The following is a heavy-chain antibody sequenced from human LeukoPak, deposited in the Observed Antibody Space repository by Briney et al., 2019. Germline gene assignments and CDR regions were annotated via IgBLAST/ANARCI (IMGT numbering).Heavy chain of an antibody. J-gene: IGHJ4*02. CDR2: ISGSGGST. CDR1: GFTFSSYA. CDR3: AKDRRRGSSSWYPKSYFDY. D-gene: IGHD6-13*01. Sequence: GGSLRLSCAASGFTFSSYAMSWARQARGKGLEWVSAISGSGGSTYYADSVKGRFTISRDNSKNTLYLQMNSLRAEDTAVYYCAKDRRRGSSSWYPKSYFDYWGQGTLVTVSS. V-gene: IGHV3-23*01.